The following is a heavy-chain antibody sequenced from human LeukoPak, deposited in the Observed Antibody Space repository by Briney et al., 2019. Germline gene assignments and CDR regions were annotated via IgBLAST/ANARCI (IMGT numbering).Heavy chain of an antibody. CDR1: GYTFTGYY. J-gene: IGHJ3*02. V-gene: IGHV1-2*02. Sequence: PSVTVSCKASGYTFTGYYMHWVRQAPGHGLEWMGWINPNSGGTNYAQKFQGRVTMTRDTSISTAYMELSRLRSDDTAVYYCARDYGDYGDYGAFDIWGQGTMVTVSS. CDR3: ARDYGDYGDYGAFDI. CDR2: INPNSGGT. D-gene: IGHD4-17*01.